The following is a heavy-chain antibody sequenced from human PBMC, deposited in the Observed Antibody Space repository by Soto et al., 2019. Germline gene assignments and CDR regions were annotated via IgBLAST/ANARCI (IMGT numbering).Heavy chain of an antibody. V-gene: IGHV4-31*03. D-gene: IGHD3-3*01. J-gene: IGHJ6*02. CDR2: IYYSGST. Sequence: QVQLQESGPGLVKPSQTLSLTCTVSGGSISSGGYYWSWIRQHPGKGLEWIGYIYYSGSTYYNPSLKGRVTISVDTSKNQFSLKLSSVTAADTAVYYCARGRGFWSGYYHYYYYYGMDVWGQGTTVTVSS. CDR3: ARGRGFWSGYYHYYYYYGMDV. CDR1: GGSISSGGYY.